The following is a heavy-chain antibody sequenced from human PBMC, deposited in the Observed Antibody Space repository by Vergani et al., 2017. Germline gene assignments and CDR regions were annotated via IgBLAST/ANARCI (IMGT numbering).Heavy chain of an antibody. CDR3: AKNPGIATTRQYDAMDV. CDR2: ISPGAPTD. Sequence: LEESGGGSVKPGGSLSLSCAAFGFTFSDNYMSWIRQAPGKGLEWVSHISPGAPTDSNTAFVTGQFTVSRDTDNKSLTLDMTTLRVENTVVYYCAKNPGIATTRQYDAMDVGGQGTTVTVSS. CDR1: GFTFSDNY. D-gene: IGHD5-24*01. J-gene: IGHJ6*02. V-gene: IGHV3-11*04.